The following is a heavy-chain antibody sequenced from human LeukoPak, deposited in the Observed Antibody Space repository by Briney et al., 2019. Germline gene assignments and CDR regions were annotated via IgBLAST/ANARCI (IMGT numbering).Heavy chain of an antibody. CDR2: INSSGNT. D-gene: IGHD3-22*01. CDR3: ARQIYDTGSYRIDY. J-gene: IGHJ4*02. Sequence: SETLSLTCTVSGDSIRSYYWSWIRQPPGKGLEWIGYINSSGNTKHNPSLKSRVTISSDTSKNQFSLKLSSVIAADTALYYCARQIYDTGSYRIDYWGQGILVTVSS. CDR1: GDSIRSYY. V-gene: IGHV4-59*08.